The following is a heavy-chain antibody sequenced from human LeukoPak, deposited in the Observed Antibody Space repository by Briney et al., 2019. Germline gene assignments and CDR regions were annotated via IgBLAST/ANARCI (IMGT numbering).Heavy chain of an antibody. D-gene: IGHD5-12*01. CDR3: ARVGGGLRSHFDY. CDR1: GGSISSGGYY. V-gene: IGHV4-31*03. Sequence: ASETLSLTCTVSGGSISSGGYYWSWIRQHPGTGLEWIGYIYYSGSTYYNPSLKSRVTISVDTSKNQFSLKLSSVTAADTAVYYCARVGGGLRSHFDYWGQGTLVTVPS. J-gene: IGHJ4*02. CDR2: IYYSGST.